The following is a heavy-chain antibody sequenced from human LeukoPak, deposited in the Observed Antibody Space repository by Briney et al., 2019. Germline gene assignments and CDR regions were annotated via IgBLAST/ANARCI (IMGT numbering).Heavy chain of an antibody. J-gene: IGHJ4*02. CDR3: ARAVSGRFDY. D-gene: IGHD6-19*01. CDR1: GGSMSPYH. CDR2: IYYSGST. V-gene: IGHV4-59*08. Sequence: SETLSLTCTVSGGSMSPYHWGWIRQPPGKGLEWTGYIYYSGSTNYNPSLNSRVTILVDTSKNQFSLRLSSVTAADTAIYYCARAVSGRFDYRGQGTLVTVSS.